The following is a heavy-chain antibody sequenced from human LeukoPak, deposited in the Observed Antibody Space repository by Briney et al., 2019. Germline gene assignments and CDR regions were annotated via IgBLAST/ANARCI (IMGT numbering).Heavy chain of an antibody. Sequence: PGGSLRLSCAASGFTFSSYSMNWVRQAPGKGLEWVSSISSSSSYIYYADSVKGRFTISRDNAKNSLYLQMNSLRAEDTALYYCAKAARWAGRGFVMDVWGKGTTVTISS. CDR2: ISSSSSYI. J-gene: IGHJ6*03. CDR3: AKAARWAGRGFVMDV. CDR1: GFTFSSYS. V-gene: IGHV3-21*04. D-gene: IGHD6-19*01.